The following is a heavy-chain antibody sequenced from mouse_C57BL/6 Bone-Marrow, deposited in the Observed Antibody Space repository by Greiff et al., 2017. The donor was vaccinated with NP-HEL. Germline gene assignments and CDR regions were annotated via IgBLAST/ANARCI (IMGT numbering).Heavy chain of an antibody. CDR3: ARNWLAWFAY. CDR2: IWSGGST. Sequence: VQRVESGPGLVQPSQSLSITCTVSGFSLTSYGVHWVRQSPGKGLEWLGVIWSGGSTDYNAAFISRLSISKDNSKSQVFFKMNSLQADDTAIYYCARNWLAWFAYWGQGTLVTVSA. V-gene: IGHV2-2*01. CDR1: GFSLTSYG. J-gene: IGHJ3*01. D-gene: IGHD3-3*01.